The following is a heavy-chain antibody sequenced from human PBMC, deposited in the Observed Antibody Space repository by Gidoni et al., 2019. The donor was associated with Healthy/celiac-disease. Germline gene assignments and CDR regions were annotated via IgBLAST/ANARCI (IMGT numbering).Heavy chain of an antibody. V-gene: IGHV4-39*01. CDR1: GGSISSSSYY. J-gene: IGHJ4*02. Sequence: QLQLQESGPGLVKPSETLSLTCTVSGGSISSSSYYWGWIRQPPGKGLEWIGSIYYSGSTYYNPSLKSRVTISVDTSKNQFSLKLSSVTAADTAVYYCVTRGRDYYDSSGYSQSDYWGQGTLVTVSS. CDR3: VTRGRDYYDSSGYSQSDY. D-gene: IGHD3-22*01. CDR2: IYYSGST.